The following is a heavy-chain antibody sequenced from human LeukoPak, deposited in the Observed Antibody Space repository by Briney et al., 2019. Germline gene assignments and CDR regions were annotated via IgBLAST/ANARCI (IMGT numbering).Heavy chain of an antibody. CDR1: GFTFSSYS. CDR2: ISTTSDYI. Sequence: PGGSLRLSCAASGFTFSSYSMNWVRQAPGKGLEWVSSISTTSDYIYYADSLKGRLTISRDNAKNSLYLQMNSLRVEDTAVYYCARGGVYSQGFDYWGQGTLVTVSS. CDR3: ARGGVYSQGFDY. D-gene: IGHD5/OR15-5a*01. J-gene: IGHJ4*02. V-gene: IGHV3-21*01.